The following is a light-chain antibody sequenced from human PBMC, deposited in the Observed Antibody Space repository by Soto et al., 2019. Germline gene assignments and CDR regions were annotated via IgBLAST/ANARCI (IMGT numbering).Light chain of an antibody. V-gene: IGKV1-5*01. Sequence: DIQMTRSPSSLSASVGGRVTITSRASQSISSYLNWYQQKPGNGPKLLIYHASTLESGVTSRFSGSGXGTEFTLTISSLQPDDFATYYCQQYNSYPWTFGQETKVDIK. CDR1: QSISSY. CDR2: HAS. CDR3: QQYNSYPWT. J-gene: IGKJ1*01.